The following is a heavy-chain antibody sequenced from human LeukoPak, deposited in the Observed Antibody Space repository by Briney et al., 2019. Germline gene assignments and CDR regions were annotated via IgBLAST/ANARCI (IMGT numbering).Heavy chain of an antibody. Sequence: ASQTLSLTCTVSGGSISSGDYYWSWIRQPPGKGLEWIGYIYYSGSTYHNPSLKSRVTISVDTSKNQFSLKLSSVTAADTAVYYCARVGAMDAFDIWGQGTMVTVSS. CDR1: GGSISSGDYY. J-gene: IGHJ3*02. V-gene: IGHV4-30-4*08. CDR3: ARVGAMDAFDI. CDR2: IYYSGST. D-gene: IGHD1-26*01.